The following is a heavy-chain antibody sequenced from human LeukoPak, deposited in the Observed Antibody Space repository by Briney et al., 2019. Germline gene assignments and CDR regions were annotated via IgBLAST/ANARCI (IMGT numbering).Heavy chain of an antibody. J-gene: IGHJ4*02. V-gene: IGHV3-74*01. CDR3: ARGGRYAYFLDY. CDR1: GFIFSDYW. D-gene: IGHD3-16*01. CDR2: IKSDGSST. Sequence: PGGSLRLSCAASGFIFSDYWMHWVRQGPGKGLVWVSRIKSDGSSTSYAESVKDRFTISRDNAKNTVYVHMNSLRDEDTAVYYCARGGRYAYFLDYWGQGTLVTVSS.